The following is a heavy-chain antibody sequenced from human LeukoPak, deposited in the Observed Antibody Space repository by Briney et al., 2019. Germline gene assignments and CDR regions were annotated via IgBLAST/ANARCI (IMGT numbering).Heavy chain of an antibody. D-gene: IGHD6-13*01. CDR3: ARDGSSWSVGYFDY. CDR2: IYYSGST. V-gene: IGHV4-59*01. Sequence: ASETLSLTCTVTGGSISSYYWSWIRQPPGKGLEWIGYIYYSGSTNYNPSLKSRVTISVDTSKNQFSLKLSSVTAADTAVYYCARDGSSWSVGYFDYWGQGTLVTVSS. CDR1: GGSISSYY. J-gene: IGHJ4*02.